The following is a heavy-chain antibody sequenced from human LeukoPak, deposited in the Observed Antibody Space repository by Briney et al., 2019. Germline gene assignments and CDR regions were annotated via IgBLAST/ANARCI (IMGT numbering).Heavy chain of an antibody. CDR1: GFSFTDYP. Sequence: GGSLRLSCATSGFSFTDYPMNWVRQAPGKGLDWISNIRTTAEGAKYAYYADSVKGRVTISRDDGKNTLYLHMNSLRDDDTAVYYCATDQRYAFDYWGQGILVTVSS. V-gene: IGHV3-48*02. D-gene: IGHD3-9*01. CDR2: IRTTAEGAKYA. J-gene: IGHJ4*02. CDR3: ATDQRYAFDY.